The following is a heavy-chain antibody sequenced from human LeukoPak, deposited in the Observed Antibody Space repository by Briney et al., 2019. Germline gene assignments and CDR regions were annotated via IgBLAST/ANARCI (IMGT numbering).Heavy chain of an antibody. CDR3: ARVGLDNTGWHISWFDP. CDR2: ITTNGAST. D-gene: IGHD6-19*01. CDR1: GFIFSDYY. V-gene: IGHV3-11*01. J-gene: IGHJ5*02. Sequence: GGSLRLSCAASGFIFSDYYMTWIRQAPGKGLEWISYITTNGASTYYAGSVKGRFTISRDNAQNSLFLQMNSLRAEDTAIYYCARVGLDNTGWHISWFDPWGQGTLVTVSS.